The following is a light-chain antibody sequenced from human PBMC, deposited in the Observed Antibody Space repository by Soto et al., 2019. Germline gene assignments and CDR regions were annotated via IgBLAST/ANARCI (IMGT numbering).Light chain of an antibody. Sequence: QSVLTQPPSVSGSPGQSVTISCTGNSSDVGGYNYVARYQQHPGKAPKVMIYDVSKRPSGVPDRFSGSKSGNTASLTISGLQAEDEADYYCCSNAGKLEVFGTGTKVTVL. J-gene: IGLJ1*01. CDR2: DVS. V-gene: IGLV2-11*01. CDR3: CSNAGKLEV. CDR1: SSDVGGYNY.